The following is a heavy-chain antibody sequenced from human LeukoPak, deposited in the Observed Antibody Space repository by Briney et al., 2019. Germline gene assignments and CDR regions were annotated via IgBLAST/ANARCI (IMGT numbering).Heavy chain of an antibody. CDR3: AKAPVYYYDIGVDY. D-gene: IGHD3-22*01. V-gene: IGHV3-23*01. CDR1: GFTFSSYA. Sequence: PGGSLRLSCAASGFTFSSYAMSWVRQAPGKGLEWVSAISGSGGSTYYADSVKGRFTISRDNSKNTLYLQMNSLRAEDTAVYYCAKAPVYYYDIGVDYWGQGTLVTVSS. CDR2: ISGSGGST. J-gene: IGHJ4*02.